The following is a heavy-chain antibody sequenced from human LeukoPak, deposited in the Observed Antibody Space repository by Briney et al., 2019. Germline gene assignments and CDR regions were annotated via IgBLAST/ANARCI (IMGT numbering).Heavy chain of an antibody. CDR1: GFTVRRNY. J-gene: IGHJ4*02. CDR3: AKEGGSTAATDY. V-gene: IGHV3-66*02. CDR2: IYSGGDT. Sequence: PGGSLRLSCAASGFTVRRNYLSWVRQAPGKGLECVSVIYSGGDTYYADSVKGRFTISRDNSKNTLYLQMNSLRPEDTAVYSCAKEGGSTAATDYWGQGTLVTVSS. D-gene: IGHD6-13*01.